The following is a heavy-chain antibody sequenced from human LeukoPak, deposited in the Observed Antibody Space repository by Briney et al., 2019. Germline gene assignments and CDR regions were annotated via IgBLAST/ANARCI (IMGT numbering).Heavy chain of an antibody. CDR1: GFTISSYA. V-gene: IGHV3-23*01. Sequence: PGGSLRLSCAASGFTISSYAMSWVRQAPGKGLEWVSGISGSGGTTYYADSVKGRFTISRDNSKNTLYLQMNSLRAEDTAVYYCAKNRGALNYMDVWGKGTTVTVSS. CDR3: AKNRGALNYMDV. CDR2: ISGSGGTT. J-gene: IGHJ6*03. D-gene: IGHD1-14*01.